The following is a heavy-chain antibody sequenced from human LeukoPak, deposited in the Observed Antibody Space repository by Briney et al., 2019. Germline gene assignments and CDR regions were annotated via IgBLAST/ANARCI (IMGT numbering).Heavy chain of an antibody. CDR2: INWNGGST. CDR3: ARAGRQQLANWNHYYYYMDV. D-gene: IGHD6-13*01. V-gene: IGHV3-20*04. Sequence: GGSLRLSCAASGFTFDDYGMSWVRQAPGKGLEWVSGINWNGGSTGYADSVKGRFTISRDNAKNTLYLQMNSLRAEDTAVYYCARAGRQQLANWNHYYYYMDVWGKGTTVTVSS. J-gene: IGHJ6*03. CDR1: GFTFDDYG.